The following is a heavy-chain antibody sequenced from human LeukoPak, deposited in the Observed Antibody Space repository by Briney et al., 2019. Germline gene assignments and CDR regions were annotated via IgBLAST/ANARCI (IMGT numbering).Heavy chain of an antibody. D-gene: IGHD6-13*01. CDR2: IYYSGST. Sequence: SETLSLTCTVSGGSINSYYWSWIRQPPGKGLEWIGYIYYSGSTSYNPSLKSGVTISVDTSKNQFSLNLTSVTAADTAVYYCARFDYSTSWYWFDPWGQGTLVTVSS. CDR3: ARFDYSTSWYWFDP. V-gene: IGHV4-59*01. CDR1: GGSINSYY. J-gene: IGHJ5*02.